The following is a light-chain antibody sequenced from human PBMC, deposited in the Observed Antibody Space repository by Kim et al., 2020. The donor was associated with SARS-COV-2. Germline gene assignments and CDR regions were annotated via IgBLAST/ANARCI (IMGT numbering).Light chain of an antibody. V-gene: IGKV3D-11*01. CDR3: HQSAHWPIFT. Sequence: PGERATLTWTARQGISNYLAGVQHKPGQATRLISYDVSNRAPGIPARVSGSGSGTDVTLTISSLEPDDFAVYFCHQSAHWPIFTFGPGTKVDIK. CDR1: QGISNY. CDR2: DVS. J-gene: IGKJ3*01.